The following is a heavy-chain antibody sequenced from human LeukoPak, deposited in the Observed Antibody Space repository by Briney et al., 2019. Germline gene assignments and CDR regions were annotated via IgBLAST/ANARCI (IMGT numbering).Heavy chain of an antibody. CDR3: ARGSSGHGAFDI. V-gene: IGHV1-2*02. J-gene: IGHJ3*02. D-gene: IGHD3-22*01. Sequence: ASVKVSCKASGYTFTGYYMHWVRQAPGQGLEWMGWINPNSGGTNYAQKFQGRVTMTRDTSISTAYMELSRLRSDDTAVYHCARGSSGHGAFDIWGQGTMVTVSS. CDR2: INPNSGGT. CDR1: GYTFTGYY.